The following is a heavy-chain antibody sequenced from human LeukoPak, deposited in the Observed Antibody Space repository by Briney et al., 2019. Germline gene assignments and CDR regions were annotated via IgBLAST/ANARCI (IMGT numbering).Heavy chain of an antibody. J-gene: IGHJ3*02. V-gene: IGHV3-74*01. Sequence: GGSLRLSCAASGFTFSSYWMHWVRQAPGKGLVWVSRINSDGSSTSYADSVKGRFTISRDNAKNTLYLQMNSLRAEDTAVYYCAREEVSSIAAPAGLDIWGQGTMVTVSS. CDR2: INSDGSST. CDR3: AREEVSSIAAPAGLDI. CDR1: GFTFSSYW. D-gene: IGHD6-6*01.